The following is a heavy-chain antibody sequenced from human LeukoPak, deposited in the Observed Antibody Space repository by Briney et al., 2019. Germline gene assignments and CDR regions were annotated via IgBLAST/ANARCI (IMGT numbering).Heavy chain of an antibody. V-gene: IGHV1-2*02. D-gene: IGHD3-22*01. CDR3: ARDETYYYDSSGYFRFDP. CDR2: INPNSGGT. CDR1: GYTFTGYY. Sequence: GASVNLSCKASGYTFTGYYMHWVRQAPGQGLEWMGWINPNSGGTNYAQKFQGRVTMTRDTSISTAYMELSRLRSDDTAVYYCARDETYYYDSSGYFRFDPWGQGTLVTVSS. J-gene: IGHJ5*02.